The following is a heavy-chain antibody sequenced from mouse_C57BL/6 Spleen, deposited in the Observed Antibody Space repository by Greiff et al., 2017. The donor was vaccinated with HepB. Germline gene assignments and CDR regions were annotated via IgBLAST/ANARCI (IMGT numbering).Heavy chain of an antibody. Sequence: DVQLVESGGGLVKPGGSLKLSCAASGFTFSSYAMSWVRQTPEKRLEWVATISDGGSYTYYPDNVKGRFTISRDNAKNNLYLQMSHLKSEDTAMYYCAGEDWFAYWGQGTLVTVSA. CDR2: ISDGGSYT. CDR1: GFTFSSYA. V-gene: IGHV5-4*01. J-gene: IGHJ3*01. CDR3: AGEDWFAY.